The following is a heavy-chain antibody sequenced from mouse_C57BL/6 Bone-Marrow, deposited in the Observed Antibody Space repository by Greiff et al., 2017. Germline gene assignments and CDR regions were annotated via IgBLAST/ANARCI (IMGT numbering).Heavy chain of an antibody. CDR2: ISSGGSYT. V-gene: IGHV5-6*02. Sequence: EVKLEESGGDLVKPGGSLKLSCAASGFTFSSYGMSWVRQTPDKRLEWVATISSGGSYTYYPDSVKGRFTISRDNAKNTLYLQMSSLKSEDTAMYSCASPNYNYGSSYLNYWGKGTTLTVPS. J-gene: IGHJ2*01. D-gene: IGHD1-1*01. CDR1: GFTFSSYG. CDR3: ASPNYNYGSSYLNY.